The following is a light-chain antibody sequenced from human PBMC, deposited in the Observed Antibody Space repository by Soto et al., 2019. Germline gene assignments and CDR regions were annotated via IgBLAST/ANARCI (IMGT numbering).Light chain of an antibody. CDR2: VAS. CDR1: QSISSY. Sequence: DIQMTQSPSSLSASVGDRVTITCRASQSISSYLNWYQQKPGKAPNLLIYVASNLQSGVPSRFSGSGSGTDFTLTISSLQPEDFATYYCQQSYSTPYTFGQGTKLEIK. J-gene: IGKJ2*01. V-gene: IGKV1-39*01. CDR3: QQSYSTPYT.